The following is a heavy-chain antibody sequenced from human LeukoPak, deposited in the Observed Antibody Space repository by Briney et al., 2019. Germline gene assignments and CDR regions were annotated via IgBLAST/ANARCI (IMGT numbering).Heavy chain of an antibody. Sequence: PSETLSLTCTVSGGSISSYYWSWIRQPPGKGLEWIGYIYYSGSTNYNPSLKSRVTISVDTSKNQFSLKLSSVTAADTAVYYCARVTYYYGSGSYNDAFDIWGQGTMVTVSS. CDR1: GGSISSYY. D-gene: IGHD3-10*01. CDR2: IYYSGST. V-gene: IGHV4-59*12. J-gene: IGHJ3*02. CDR3: ARVTYYYGSGSYNDAFDI.